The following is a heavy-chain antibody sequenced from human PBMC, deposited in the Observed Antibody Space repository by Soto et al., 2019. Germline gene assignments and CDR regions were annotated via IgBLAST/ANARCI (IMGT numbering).Heavy chain of an antibody. CDR3: ARRSTYSSSWRSGWFDS. V-gene: IGHV2-5*02. J-gene: IGHJ5*01. D-gene: IGHD4-4*01. CDR2: IYWDDDY. Sequence: QITLKESGPTLVKPTQTLTLTCTISGFSLSSDGVGVGWIRQPPGKALEWLAFIYWDDDYRYSPSLQSRLNITKDSSNNQVLRIVTNVDPVDSATYFCARRSTYSSSWRSGWFDSWGQGVLVTVSS. CDR1: GFSLSSDGVG.